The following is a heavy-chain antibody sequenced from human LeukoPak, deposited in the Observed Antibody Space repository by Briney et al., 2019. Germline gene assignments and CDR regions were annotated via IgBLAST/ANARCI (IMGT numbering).Heavy chain of an antibody. V-gene: IGHV3-30*19. CDR1: GFTFSNYD. CDR2: ISYDGSNK. J-gene: IGHJ5*02. D-gene: IGHD2-15*01. Sequence: RGSLRLSCAASGFTFSNYDMHWVRQAPGKGLEWVAVISYDGSNKYYADSVKGRFTISRDNSKNTLYLQMNSLRAEDTAVYYCARDLCSGGSCDNWFDPWGQGTLVTVSS. CDR3: ARDLCSGGSCDNWFDP.